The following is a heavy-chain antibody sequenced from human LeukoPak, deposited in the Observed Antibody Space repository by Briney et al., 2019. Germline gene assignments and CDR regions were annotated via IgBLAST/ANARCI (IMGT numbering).Heavy chain of an antibody. CDR3: ARLQDTAMAPAYYYYGMDV. D-gene: IGHD5-18*01. J-gene: IGHJ6*02. CDR1: GXSFTSYW. V-gene: IGHV5-51*01. Sequence: SLKIXXXGSGXSFTSYWIGWVRQMPGKGLEWMGIIYPGDSDTRYRPSFQGQVTISADKSISTAYLQWSSLKASDTAMYYCARLQDTAMAPAYYYYGMDVWGQGTTVTVSS. CDR2: IYPGDSDT.